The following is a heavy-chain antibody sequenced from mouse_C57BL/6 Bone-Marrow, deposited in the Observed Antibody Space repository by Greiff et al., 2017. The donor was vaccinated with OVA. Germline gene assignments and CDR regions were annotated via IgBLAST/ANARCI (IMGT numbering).Heavy chain of an antibody. CDR3: AREGYGLAY. V-gene: IGHV1-18*01. D-gene: IGHD2-2*01. J-gene: IGHJ3*01. CDR1: GYTFTDYN. CDR2: INPNNGGT. Sequence: EVKLQESGPELVKPGASVKIPCKASGYTFTDYNMDWVKQSHGKSLEWIGDINPNNGGTIYNQKFKGKATLTVDKSSSTAYMELRSLTSEDTAVYFCAREGYGLAYWGQGTLVTVSA.